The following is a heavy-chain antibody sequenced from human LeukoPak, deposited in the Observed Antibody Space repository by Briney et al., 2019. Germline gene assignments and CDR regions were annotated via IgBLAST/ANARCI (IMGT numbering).Heavy chain of an antibody. CDR3: ARGATPLGGVLLWFGELSR. CDR2: IIPIFGTA. CDR1: GGTFSSYA. V-gene: IGHV1-69*13. Sequence: ASVKVSCKASGGTFSSYAISWVRQAPGQGLEWMGGIIPIFGTANYAQKFQGRVTITADESTSTAYMELSSLRSEDTAVYYCARGATPLGGVLLWFGELSRWGQGTLVTVSS. D-gene: IGHD3-10*01. J-gene: IGHJ4*02.